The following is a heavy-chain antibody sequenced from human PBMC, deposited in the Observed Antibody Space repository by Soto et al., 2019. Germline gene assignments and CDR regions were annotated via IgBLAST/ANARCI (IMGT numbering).Heavy chain of an antibody. Sequence: EVQLVESGGGLVKPGGSLRLSCAASGFTFSNAWMSWVRQAPGKGLEWVGHIKSKTDGGTTDYAAPVKGRFTISRDDSKNTLYLQMNSLKTEDTAVYYCTTVLDPTGYSGYDVTLGFDYWGQGTLVTVSS. CDR3: TTVLDPTGYSGYDVTLGFDY. V-gene: IGHV3-15*01. CDR2: IKSKTDGGTT. J-gene: IGHJ4*02. CDR1: GFTFSNAW. D-gene: IGHD5-12*01.